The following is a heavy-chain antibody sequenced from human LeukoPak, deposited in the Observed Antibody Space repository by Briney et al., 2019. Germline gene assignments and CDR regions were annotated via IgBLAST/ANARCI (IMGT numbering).Heavy chain of an antibody. J-gene: IGHJ3*02. D-gene: IGHD4-17*01. CDR3: AREMTTVNEDAFDI. Sequence: GGSLRLSCAASGFTFSSYGMHWVRQAPGKGLEWVAVIWYDGSNKYYADSVKGRFTISRDNSKNTLYLQMNSLRAEDTAVYYCAREMTTVNEDAFDIWGQGTMVTVSS. CDR2: IWYDGSNK. CDR1: GFTFSSYG. V-gene: IGHV3-33*01.